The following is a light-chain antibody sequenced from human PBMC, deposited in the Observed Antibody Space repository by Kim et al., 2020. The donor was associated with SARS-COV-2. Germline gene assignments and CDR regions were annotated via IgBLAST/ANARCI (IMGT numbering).Light chain of an antibody. CDR1: QDVGGY. V-gene: IGKV1-8*01. Sequence: SASAGDRVNFTCRASQDVGGYLDWYQQKPGKAPKLVMYAVSTLKSGVPSRFSGSGSRTDFNLTISCLQSEDFATYYCQQYYSYPNTFGQGTKLEI. CDR2: AVS. J-gene: IGKJ2*01. CDR3: QQYYSYPNT.